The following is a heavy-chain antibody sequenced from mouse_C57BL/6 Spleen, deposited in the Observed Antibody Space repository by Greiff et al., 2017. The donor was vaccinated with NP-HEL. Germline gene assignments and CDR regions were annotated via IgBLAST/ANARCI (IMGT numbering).Heavy chain of an antibody. CDR1: GYTFTSYW. D-gene: IGHD1-1*01. J-gene: IGHJ1*03. Sequence: VQLQQPGAELVKPGASVKLSCKASGYTFTSYWMHWVKQRPGQGLEWIGMIHPNSGSTNYNEKFKSKATLTVDKSSSTAYIQLSSLTSEDSAVYYCARGYGSSDWYFDVWGTGTTVTVSS. V-gene: IGHV1-64*01. CDR3: ARGYGSSDWYFDV. CDR2: IHPNSGST.